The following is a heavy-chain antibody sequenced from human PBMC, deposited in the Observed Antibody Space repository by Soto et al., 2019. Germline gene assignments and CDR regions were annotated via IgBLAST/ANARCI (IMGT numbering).Heavy chain of an antibody. Sequence: SVQVSCKASGGTFSSYSISWVRQAPGQVLECMGVIIPIFGTANYAQKFQGRVTITADESTSTAYMELSSLRSEDTAVYYCAIEYSSSPPYYPIGYWGQGTLVTVSS. D-gene: IGHD6-6*01. J-gene: IGHJ4*02. CDR1: GGTFSSYS. CDR2: IIPIFGTA. CDR3: AIEYSSSPPYYPIGY. V-gene: IGHV1-69*13.